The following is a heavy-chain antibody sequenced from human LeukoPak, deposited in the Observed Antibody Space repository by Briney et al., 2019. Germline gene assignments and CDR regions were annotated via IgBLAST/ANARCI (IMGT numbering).Heavy chain of an antibody. V-gene: IGHV3-48*01. CDR3: VRPSDSDLENKYSSYPMDV. J-gene: IGHJ6*02. Sequence: GGSLRLSCAASGFTFSSFSMHWVRQAPGKGLEWVSYISSSSLTMYYADSVKGRFTISRDTAKSSLYLQMNSLRAEDTAVYYCVRPSDSDLENKYSSYPMDVWGQGTTVTVSS. CDR2: ISSSSLTM. D-gene: IGHD2/OR15-2a*01. CDR1: GFTFSSFS.